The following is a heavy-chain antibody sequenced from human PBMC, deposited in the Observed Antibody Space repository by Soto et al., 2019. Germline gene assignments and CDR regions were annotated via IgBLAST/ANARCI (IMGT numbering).Heavy chain of an antibody. J-gene: IGHJ4*02. V-gene: IGHV3-30*03. CDR2: ISYDESDK. Sequence: QVQLVESGGGVVQPGRSLRLSCAASGFTFSTYAMHWVRQAPGKGLEWGAVISYDESDKLYADSVKGRFTISKDNSNNTLYLQMNSLRVEDTAGYYCVISQFSDSGGYPLASWGQGTLVTVSS. CDR1: GFTFSTYA. CDR3: VISQFSDSGGYPLAS. D-gene: IGHD3-22*01.